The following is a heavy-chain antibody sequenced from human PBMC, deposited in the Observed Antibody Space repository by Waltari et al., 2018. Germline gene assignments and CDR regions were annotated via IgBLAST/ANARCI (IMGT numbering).Heavy chain of an antibody. D-gene: IGHD3-3*02. V-gene: IGHV3-64*01. Sequence: EVRLVESGGGLVQPGGSLRLSCAASGFTFSSYAMHWVRQAPGKGLEYVSAISSNGGSTYYANSVKGRFTISRDNSKNTLYLQMGSLRAEDMAVYYCARGLAAALGWFDPWGQGTLVTVSS. J-gene: IGHJ5*02. CDR3: ARGLAAALGWFDP. CDR2: ISSNGGST. CDR1: GFTFSSYA.